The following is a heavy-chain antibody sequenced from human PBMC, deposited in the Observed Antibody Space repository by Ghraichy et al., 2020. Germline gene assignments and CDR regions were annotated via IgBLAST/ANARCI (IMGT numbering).Heavy chain of an antibody. Sequence: GGSLRLSCAASGFTFSSYAMSWVRQAPGKGLEWVSSISGSGGSTNYADSVKGRFTISRDNSKNTLYLQMNSLRAEDTAVYYCANGWYDSSGDDAFDIWGQGTMVTVSS. CDR2: ISGSGGST. CDR1: GFTFSSYA. J-gene: IGHJ3*02. V-gene: IGHV3-23*01. CDR3: ANGWYDSSGDDAFDI. D-gene: IGHD3-22*01.